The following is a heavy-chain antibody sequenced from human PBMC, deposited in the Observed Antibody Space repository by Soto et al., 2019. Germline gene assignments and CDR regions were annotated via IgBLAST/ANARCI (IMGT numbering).Heavy chain of an antibody. V-gene: IGHV4-34*01. D-gene: IGHD3-3*01. CDR3: ARGGRLRFLEWLPSPRFDP. CDR2: INHSGST. Sequence: ETLSLTCSVYGVSFSGYYWSWIRQPPGKGLEWIGEINHSGSTNYNPSLKSRVTISVDTSKNQFSLKLSSVTAADTAVYYCARGGRLRFLEWLPSPRFDPWGQGTLVTVYS. CDR1: GVSFSGYY. J-gene: IGHJ5*02.